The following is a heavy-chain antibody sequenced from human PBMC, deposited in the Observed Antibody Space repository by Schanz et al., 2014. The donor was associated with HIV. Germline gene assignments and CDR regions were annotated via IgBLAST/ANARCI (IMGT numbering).Heavy chain of an antibody. CDR2: MNPGSGNT. J-gene: IGHJ6*02. Sequence: QVWLVQSGAEVKKPGASVRVSCKASGYNFGNLDINWVRQATGQGLEWLGWMNPGSGNTGYAWKFQGRVTMTRNTSINTAYMEVSGLKSEDTAVYYCARKMSISNQWLRALYSNYGMDVWGQGTTVTVSS. CDR1: GYNFGNLD. CDR3: ARKMSISNQWLRALYSNYGMDV. D-gene: IGHD5-12*01. V-gene: IGHV1-8*02.